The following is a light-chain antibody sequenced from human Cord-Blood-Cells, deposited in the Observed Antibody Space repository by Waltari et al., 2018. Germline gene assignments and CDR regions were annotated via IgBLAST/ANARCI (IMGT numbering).Light chain of an antibody. CDR3: SSYTSSSSYV. CDR1: SSDVGGYNS. J-gene: IGLJ1*01. Sequence: QSALTQPASVSGSPGQSITISCTGTSSDVGGYNSVSWYQQHPGKAPKLMLYEVSNRPSGVSNRFSGSKSGNTASLTISGLQAEDEADYYCSSYTSSSSYVFGTGTKVTVL. CDR2: EVS. V-gene: IGLV2-14*01.